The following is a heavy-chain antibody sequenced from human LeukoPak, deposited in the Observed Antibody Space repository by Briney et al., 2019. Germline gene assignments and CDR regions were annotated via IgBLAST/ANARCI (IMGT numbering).Heavy chain of an antibody. CDR2: ISLRGYT. Sequence: GSLRLSCAASGFTFSNAWMNWVRQAPGKGLEWIGEISLRGYTNYKPSLNSRVTISADQSRNQLSLKLTSVTAADTAIYYCANNWGYCQGLWGQGILVTVFS. V-gene: IGHV4-4*02. J-gene: IGHJ4*02. CDR1: GFTFSNAW. D-gene: IGHD7-27*01. CDR3: ANNWGYCQGL.